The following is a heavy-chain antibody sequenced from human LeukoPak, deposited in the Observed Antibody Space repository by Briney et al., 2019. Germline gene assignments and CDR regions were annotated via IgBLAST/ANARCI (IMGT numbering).Heavy chain of an antibody. CDR2: ISDSGGRT. D-gene: IGHD3-22*01. J-gene: IGHJ4*02. CDR1: GINLSNYG. V-gene: IGHV3-23*01. CDR3: AKRGVVIRVILVGFHKEAYYFDS. Sequence: GGSLRLSCAVSGINLSNYGTSWVRQAPGKGLECVAGISDSGGRTNYADSVKGRFTISRDNPKNTLYLQMNSLRAEDTAVYFCAKRGVVIRVILVGFHKEAYYFDSWGQGALVTVSS.